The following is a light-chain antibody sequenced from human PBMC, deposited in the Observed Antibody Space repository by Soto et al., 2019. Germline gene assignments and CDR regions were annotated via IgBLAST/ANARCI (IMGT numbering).Light chain of an antibody. Sequence: QSALTQPASVSGSPGQTVIISCTGTSRDGGDYDYVTWYLHYPDKASQLVIYYGDHRPSGVSSRFAASKSSKTASLTLSELQDEEEVDYYRCTYEDGSIYFFGTGTKVPV. CDR1: SRDGGDYDY. CDR3: CTYEDGSIYF. CDR2: YGD. J-gene: IGLJ1*01. V-gene: IGLV2-14*03.